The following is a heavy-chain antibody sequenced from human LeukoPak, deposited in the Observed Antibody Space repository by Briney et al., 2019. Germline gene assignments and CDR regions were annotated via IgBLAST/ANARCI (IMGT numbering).Heavy chain of an antibody. D-gene: IGHD2-2*01. V-gene: IGHV4-34*01. J-gene: IGHJ5*02. CDR3: ARGQVPAARGYNWFDR. CDR1: GWSFNDYY. CDR2: TNARGDT. Sequence: SETLSLTCAVYGWSFNDYYWNWIRQPPGKGLEWIGETNARGDTNFNPSLKSRVTISVDTSKSQFSLSLTSMIAADTAVYYCARGQVPAARGYNWFDRWGQGTLVTVSS.